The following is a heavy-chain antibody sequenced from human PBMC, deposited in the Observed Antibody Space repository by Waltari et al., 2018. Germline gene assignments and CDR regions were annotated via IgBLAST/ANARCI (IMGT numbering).Heavy chain of an antibody. CDR2: IYWNDDK. V-gene: IGHV2-5*01. Sequence: QITLKESGPTLVKPTQTLTLTCTFSGFSLSTSGVGVGWIRQPPGKALEWLALIYWNDDKRYSPSLKSRLTITKDTSKNQVVLTMTNMDPVDTATYYCAHSTSMIVVVQNWFDPWGQGTLVTVSS. D-gene: IGHD3-22*01. CDR1: GFSLSTSGVG. CDR3: AHSTSMIVVVQNWFDP. J-gene: IGHJ5*02.